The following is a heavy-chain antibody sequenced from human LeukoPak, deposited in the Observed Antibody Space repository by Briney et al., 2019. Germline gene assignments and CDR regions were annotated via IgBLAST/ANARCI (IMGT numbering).Heavy chain of an antibody. D-gene: IGHD1-26*01. CDR2: ISYDGSNK. V-gene: IGHV3-30-3*01. J-gene: IGHJ4*02. Sequence: GGSLRLSCAASGFTFSSYAMHWVRQAPGKGLEWVAVISYDGSNKYYADSVKGRFTISRDNSKNTLYLRMNSLRAEDTAVYYCARDRVGATDYFDYWGQGTLVTVSS. CDR1: GFTFSSYA. CDR3: ARDRVGATDYFDY.